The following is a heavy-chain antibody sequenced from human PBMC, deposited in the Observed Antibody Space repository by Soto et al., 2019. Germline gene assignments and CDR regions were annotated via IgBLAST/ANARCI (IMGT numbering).Heavy chain of an antibody. D-gene: IGHD6-13*01. CDR3: ARDPAAGPHY. CDR2: IWYDGSNK. J-gene: IGHJ4*02. V-gene: IGHV3-33*01. Sequence: QVQLVESGGGVVQPGRSLRLSCAASGFTFSSYGMHWVRQAPGKGLEWVAVIWYDGSNKYYADSVKGRFTISRDNSKNTLYLQMNSLRAEDTAVYYCARDPAAGPHYWGQGTLVTVSS. CDR1: GFTFSSYG.